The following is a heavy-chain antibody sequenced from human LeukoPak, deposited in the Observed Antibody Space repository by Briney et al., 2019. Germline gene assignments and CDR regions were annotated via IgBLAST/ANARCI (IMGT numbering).Heavy chain of an antibody. CDR2: IYCSGST. J-gene: IGHJ3*02. CDR1: GGSISSYY. D-gene: IGHD2-15*01. Sequence: SETLSLTCTVSGGSISSYYWSWIRQPPGKGLEWIGYIYCSGSTNYNPSLKSRVTISVDTSKNQFSLKLSSVTAADTAVYYCARFGSEAFDIWGQGTMVTVSS. V-gene: IGHV4-59*01. CDR3: ARFGSEAFDI.